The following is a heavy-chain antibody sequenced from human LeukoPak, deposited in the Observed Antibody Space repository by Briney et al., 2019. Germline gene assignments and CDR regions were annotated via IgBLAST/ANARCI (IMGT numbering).Heavy chain of an antibody. CDR2: IIPVLNIA. CDR3: ARGPPYTGHCDITTCDVSRFDL. J-gene: IGHJ4*02. CDR1: GGTFSSYG. Sequence: ASVKVSCKGSGGTFSSYGISWVRQAPGQGLEWMGRIIPVLNIANYAQKFQGRVTITADKSTSTVYMELSSLRSGDTAVYFCARGPPYTGHCDITTCDVSRFDLWGQGTLVTVSS. D-gene: IGHD2-2*01. V-gene: IGHV1-69*04.